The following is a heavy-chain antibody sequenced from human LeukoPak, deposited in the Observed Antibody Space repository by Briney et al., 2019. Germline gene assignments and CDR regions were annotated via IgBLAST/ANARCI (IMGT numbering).Heavy chain of an antibody. J-gene: IGHJ4*02. CDR2: ISWDGRGS. Sequence: PGGSLRLSCAASGFIFSTYSTNWVRQAPGKGLEWVSLISWDGRGSRYADSVKGRFIISRDDSKDSLYLQMNGLRVEDTALYYCAKDVGSSSWYGVFDSWGQGTFVTVSS. D-gene: IGHD6-19*01. V-gene: IGHV3-43D*03. CDR1: GFIFSTYS. CDR3: AKDVGSSSWYGVFDS.